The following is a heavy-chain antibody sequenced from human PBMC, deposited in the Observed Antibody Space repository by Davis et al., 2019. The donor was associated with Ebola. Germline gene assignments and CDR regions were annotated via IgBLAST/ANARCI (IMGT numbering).Heavy chain of an antibody. J-gene: IGHJ6*03. V-gene: IGHV4-4*02. D-gene: IGHD2-21*01. CDR3: ALSGTVRLLTNYYYYMDV. CDR1: GGSISSSNW. Sequence: PSETLSLTCAVSGGSISSSNWWSWVRQPPGKGLEWIGEIYHSGSTNYNPSLKSRVTISVDTSKNQFSLKLSSVTAADTAVYYCALSGTVRLLTNYYYYMDVWGKGTTVTVSS. CDR2: IYHSGST.